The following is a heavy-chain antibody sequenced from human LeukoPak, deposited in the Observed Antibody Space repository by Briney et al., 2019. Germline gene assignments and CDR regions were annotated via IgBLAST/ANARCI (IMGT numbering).Heavy chain of an antibody. D-gene: IGHD3-9*01. J-gene: IGHJ4*02. Sequence: SDTLSLTCAVYGGSFSGYYWSWIRQPPGKGLEWIGEINHSGSTNYNPSLKSRVTISVDTSKNQFSLKLSSVTAADTAVYYCARGGTYYDILTGYLSSSLYDYWGQGTLVTVSS. V-gene: IGHV4-34*01. CDR3: ARGGTYYDILTGYLSSSLYDY. CDR1: GGSFSGYY. CDR2: INHSGST.